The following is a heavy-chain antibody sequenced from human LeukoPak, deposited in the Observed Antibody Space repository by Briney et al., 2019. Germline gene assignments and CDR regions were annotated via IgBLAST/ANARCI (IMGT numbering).Heavy chain of an antibody. V-gene: IGHV3-48*02. CDR1: GFSISDYS. Sequence: GGSLSLACAASGFSISDYSMNWGRQAPGKGLEWLSYISPSGSTIYYADSVRGRFTISRDNPKNSLYLQMSSLRDGDTAVYYCAGDQAPFDYWGQGTLVTVSS. J-gene: IGHJ4*02. CDR2: ISPSGSTI. CDR3: AGDQAPFDY.